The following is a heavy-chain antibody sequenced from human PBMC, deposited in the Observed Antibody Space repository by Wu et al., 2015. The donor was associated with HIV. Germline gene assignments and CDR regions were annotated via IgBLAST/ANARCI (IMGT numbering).Heavy chain of an antibody. CDR1: GGTFSSYA. CDR3: ARDGGELAGETYYYYGLDV. J-gene: IGHJ6*02. CDR2: IIPIFGTT. Sequence: QVQLVQSGAEVKKPGSSVKVSCKASGGTFSSYAITWVRQAPGQGLEWMGLIIPIFGTTNHAQKFQGRATITTDESTNTAYMELSSLSSEDTAVYYCARDGGELAGETYYYYGLDVWGQGTTVTVSS. V-gene: IGHV1-69*05. D-gene: IGHD1-26*01.